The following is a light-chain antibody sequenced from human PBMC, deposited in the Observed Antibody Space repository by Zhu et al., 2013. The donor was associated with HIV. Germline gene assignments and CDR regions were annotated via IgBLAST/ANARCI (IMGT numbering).Light chain of an antibody. Sequence: DIQMTQSPSTLSASVGDRVTITCRANQSITNFLAWYQQKPGKAPKLLIYRASGLQGGIPSRFSGSGSGTVFTLTIRSLQPDDFAIYYCQQYNSYWTFGQGTKVEIK. CDR2: RAS. V-gene: IGKV1-5*03. J-gene: IGKJ1*01. CDR1: QSITNF. CDR3: QQYNSYWT.